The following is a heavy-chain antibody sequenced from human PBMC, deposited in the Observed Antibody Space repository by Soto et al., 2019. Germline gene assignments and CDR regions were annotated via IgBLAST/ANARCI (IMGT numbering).Heavy chain of an antibody. J-gene: IGHJ3*01. V-gene: IGHV1-3*01. CDR3: ARRLSAFDV. Sequence: QVQLVQSGAEVRKPGASVKVSCKTSGYTFLNYAIHWVRQAPGQGLEWMGWVNPSNGYTKYSENFQARLSLTRDTSANTAYMELSSLRSEDTAVYYCARRLSAFDVWGQGTLVTFSS. CDR2: VNPSNGYT. CDR1: GYTFLNYA.